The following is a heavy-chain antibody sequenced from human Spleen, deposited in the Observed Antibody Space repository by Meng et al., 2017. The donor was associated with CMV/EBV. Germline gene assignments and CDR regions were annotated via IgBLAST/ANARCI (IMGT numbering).Heavy chain of an antibody. J-gene: IGHJ6*02. Sequence: GESLKISCATSGFNFKIYGMHWVRQAPGKGLEWVSAISGSGGSTYYADSVKGRFTISRDNSKNTLYLQMNSLRAEDTAVYYCATPTEVYYYYGMDVWGQGTTVTVSS. CDR3: ATPTEVYYYYGMDV. CDR2: ISGSGGST. CDR1: GFNFKIYG. V-gene: IGHV3-23*01.